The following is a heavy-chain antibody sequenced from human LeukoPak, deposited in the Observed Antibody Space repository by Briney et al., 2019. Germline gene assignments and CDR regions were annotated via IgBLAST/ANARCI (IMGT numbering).Heavy chain of an antibody. J-gene: IGHJ3*02. CDR1: GGSISGYY. D-gene: IGHD6-13*01. V-gene: IGHV4-59*01. CDR3: ARDPGAAAALRVAFDI. CDR2: IYSSGSS. Sequence: SETLSLACTISGGSISGYYWSWIRQPPGKGLEFIGYIYSSGSSKNNPSLQSRVTISVDTSKNQFSLKLSSVTAADTAVYYCARDPGAAAALRVAFDIWGQGTMVTVSS.